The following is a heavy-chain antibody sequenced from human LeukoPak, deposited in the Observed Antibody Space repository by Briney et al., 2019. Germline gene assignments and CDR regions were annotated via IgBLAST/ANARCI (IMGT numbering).Heavy chain of an antibody. CDR3: ARGQPESSSPFFDY. D-gene: IGHD6-13*01. CDR1: GFTFSSYD. CDR2: IGTAGDT. V-gene: IGHV3-13*01. J-gene: IGHJ4*02. Sequence: GGSLRLSCAASGFTFSSYDMHWVRQATGKGLGWVSAIGTAGDTYYPGSVKGRFTISRENAKNSLYLQMNSLRAGDTAVYYCARGQPESSSPFFDYWGQGTLVTVSS.